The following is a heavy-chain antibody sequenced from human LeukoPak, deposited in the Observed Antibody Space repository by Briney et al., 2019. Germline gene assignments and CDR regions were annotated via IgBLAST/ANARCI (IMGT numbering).Heavy chain of an antibody. D-gene: IGHD1-1*01. CDR3: ARDRELAY. CDR2: IYHSGIT. CDR1: GASITSTNW. J-gene: IGHJ4*02. V-gene: IGHV4-4*02. Sequence: SETLSLTCAVSGASITSTNWWTWVRQPPGKGLEWIAEIYHSGITNYNPSLESRVTLSVDKSKNQFSLKLSSVTAADTAVYYCARDRELAYWGQGTLVTVSS.